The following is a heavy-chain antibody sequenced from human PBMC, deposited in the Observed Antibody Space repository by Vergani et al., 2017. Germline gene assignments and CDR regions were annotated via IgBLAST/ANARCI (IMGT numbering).Heavy chain of an antibody. J-gene: IGHJ6*02. CDR2: IYHTGSA. D-gene: IGHD1-20*01. Sequence: QVQLLESGPGLLKPSETLSRTCSVSGYSITSGYYWGWIRQPPGRGLEWIGSIYHTGSAYYNPSLKSRVTVSVDTSMNQVSLKLSSVTAADTAVYYCARFLTGTTIYYYYGMDVWGQGTTVTVSS. CDR3: ARFLTGTTIYYYYGMDV. CDR1: GYSITSGYY. V-gene: IGHV4-38-2*01.